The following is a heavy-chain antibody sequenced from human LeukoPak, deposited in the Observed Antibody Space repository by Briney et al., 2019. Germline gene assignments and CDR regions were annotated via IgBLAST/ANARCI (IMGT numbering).Heavy chain of an antibody. Sequence: ASVKVSCKASGYTFTSYYMHWVRQAPGQGLEWMGIINPSGGSTSYAQKFQGRVTMTRDTSTSTVYMELSSLRSEDTAEYYCAKDPWAYYYGSGSYMGSWGQGTLVTVSS. J-gene: IGHJ5*02. CDR3: AKDPWAYYYGSGSYMGS. D-gene: IGHD3-10*01. CDR1: GYTFTSYY. CDR2: INPSGGST. V-gene: IGHV1-46*01.